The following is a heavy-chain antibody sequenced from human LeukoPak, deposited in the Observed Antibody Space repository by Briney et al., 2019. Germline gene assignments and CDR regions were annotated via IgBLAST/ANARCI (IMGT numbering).Heavy chain of an antibody. D-gene: IGHD2/OR15-2a*01. V-gene: IGHV3-48*03. Sequence: GGPLRLSCAASGFTFSSYEMNWVRQAPGKGLEWVSYISSRGSTIYYADSVKGRFTISRDNAKNSLYLQMNSLRAEDTAIYYCARFYGRGFDYWGQGTLVTVSS. CDR1: GFTFSSYE. J-gene: IGHJ4*02. CDR2: ISSRGSTI. CDR3: ARFYGRGFDY.